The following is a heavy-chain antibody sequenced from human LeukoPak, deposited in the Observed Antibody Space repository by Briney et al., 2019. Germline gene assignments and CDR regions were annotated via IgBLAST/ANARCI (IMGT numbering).Heavy chain of an antibody. D-gene: IGHD6-19*01. V-gene: IGHV1-2*02. Sequence: ASVKASRKASGYTFTGYYMHWVRQAPGQGLEWMGWINPNSGGTNYAQKFQGRVTMTRDTSISTAYMELSRLRSDDTAVYYCARELSSGWWDYWGQGTLVTVSS. J-gene: IGHJ4*02. CDR2: INPNSGGT. CDR3: ARELSSGWWDY. CDR1: GYTFTGYY.